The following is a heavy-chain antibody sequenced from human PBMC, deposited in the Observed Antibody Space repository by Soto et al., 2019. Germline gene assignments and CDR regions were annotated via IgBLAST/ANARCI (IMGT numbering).Heavy chain of an antibody. Sequence: PSETLSLTCTVSGGSISSYYWSWIRQPPGKGLEWIGYIYYSGSTNYNPSLKSRVTISVDTSKNQFSLKLSSVTAADTAAYYCARGTYSYGYRYFDYWGQGTLVTVSS. CDR1: GGSISSYY. V-gene: IGHV4-59*01. D-gene: IGHD5-18*01. CDR3: ARGTYSYGYRYFDY. CDR2: IYYSGST. J-gene: IGHJ4*02.